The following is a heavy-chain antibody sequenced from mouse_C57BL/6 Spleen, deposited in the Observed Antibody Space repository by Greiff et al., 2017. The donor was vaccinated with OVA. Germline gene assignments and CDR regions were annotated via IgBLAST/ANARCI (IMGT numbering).Heavy chain of an antibody. CDR2: ISSGRSTI. V-gene: IGHV5-17*01. J-gene: IGHJ1*03. CDR3: ARELRRDWYFDV. Sequence: EVHLVESGGGLVKPGGSLKLSCAASGFTFSDYGMHWVRQAPEKGLEWVAYISSGRSTIYYADTVTGRFTISRDNAKNTLFLQMTSLRSEDTAMYDCARELRRDWYFDVWGTGTTVTVSS. D-gene: IGHD1-1*01. CDR1: GFTFSDYG.